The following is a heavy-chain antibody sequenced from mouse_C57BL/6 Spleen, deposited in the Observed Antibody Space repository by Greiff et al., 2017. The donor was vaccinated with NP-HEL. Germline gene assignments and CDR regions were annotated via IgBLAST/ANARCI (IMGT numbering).Heavy chain of an antibody. CDR2: ISYSGST. J-gene: IGHJ3*01. D-gene: IGHD1-1*01. CDR3: AREGYYGPWFAY. CDR1: GYSITSGYD. V-gene: IGHV3-1*01. Sequence: ESGPGMVKPSQSLSLTCTVTGYSITSGYDWHWIRHFPGNKLEWMGYISYSGSTNYNPSLKSRISITHDTSKNHFFLKLNSVTTEDTATDYCAREGYYGPWFAYWGQGTLVTVSA.